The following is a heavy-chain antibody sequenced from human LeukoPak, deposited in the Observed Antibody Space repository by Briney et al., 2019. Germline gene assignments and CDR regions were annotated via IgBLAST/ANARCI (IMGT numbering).Heavy chain of an antibody. CDR1: VGSISSYY. D-gene: IGHD6-19*01. J-gene: IGHJ4*02. CDR2: IYYSGST. CDR3: AGGRYSSGPIDY. V-gene: IGHV4-59*08. Sequence: SETLSLTCTVSVGSISSYYWSWIRQPPGKGLEWIGYIYYSGSTNYNPSLKSRVTISVDTSKNQFSLKLSSVTAADTAVYYCAGGRYSSGPIDYWGQGTLVTVSS.